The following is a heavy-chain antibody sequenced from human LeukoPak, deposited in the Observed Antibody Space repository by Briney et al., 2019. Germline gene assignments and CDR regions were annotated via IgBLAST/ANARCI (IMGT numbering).Heavy chain of an antibody. CDR2: IYHSGST. CDR1: GYSISSGYY. Sequence: SETLSLTCAVSGYSISSGYYWGWIRQPPGKGLEWIGSIYHSGSTYYNPSLKSRVTISVDTSKNQFSLKLSSVTAADTAVYYCARQETGDLSYYYYYMGVWGKGTTVTVSS. D-gene: IGHD7-27*01. J-gene: IGHJ6*03. V-gene: IGHV4-38-2*01. CDR3: ARQETGDLSYYYYYMGV.